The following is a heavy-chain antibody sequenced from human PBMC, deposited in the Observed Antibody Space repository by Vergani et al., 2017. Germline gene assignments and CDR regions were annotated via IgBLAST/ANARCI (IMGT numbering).Heavy chain of an antibody. CDR2: IWYDGSNK. J-gene: IGHJ6*03. Sequence: QVQLVESGGGVVQPGRSLRLSCAASGFTFSSYGMHWVRQAPGKGLEWVAVIWYDGSNKYYADSVKGRFTISRDNSKNTLYLQMNSLRAEDTAVYYCAREAPYDFWSGYYYYYYMDVWGKGP. CDR3: AREAPYDFWSGYYYYYYMDV. D-gene: IGHD3-3*01. CDR1: GFTFSSYG. V-gene: IGHV3-33*01.